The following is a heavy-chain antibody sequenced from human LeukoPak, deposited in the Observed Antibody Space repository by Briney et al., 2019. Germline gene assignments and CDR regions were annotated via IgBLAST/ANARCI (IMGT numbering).Heavy chain of an antibody. CDR3: ARAASILYYSYMDV. CDR1: GGTFTSYG. CDR2: ISGYNGNT. D-gene: IGHD2-21*01. J-gene: IGHJ6*03. V-gene: IGHV1-18*01. Sequence: ASVKVSRKASGGTFTSYGISWVRQAPGQGLEWMGWISGYNGNTNYAQKFQGRVTMTTDTSTSTAYMELRSLRSDDTAMYYCARAASILYYSYMDVWGKGTTVTVSS.